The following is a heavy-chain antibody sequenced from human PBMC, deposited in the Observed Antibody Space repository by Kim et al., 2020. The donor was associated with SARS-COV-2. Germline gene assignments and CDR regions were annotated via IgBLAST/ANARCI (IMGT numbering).Heavy chain of an antibody. J-gene: IGHJ5*02. D-gene: IGHD5-12*01. CDR2: INTNTGNP. CDR3: ARQSYSGYDGWFDP. CDR1: GYMFTYYP. V-gene: IGHV7-4-1*02. Sequence: ASVKVSCKASGYMFTYYPMNWVRQAPGQGLEWMGWINTNTGNPTYAQGFTGRFVFSWDASVNTAYLQISSLKPEDTAVYYCARQSYSGYDGWFDPWGQGTLVTVSS.